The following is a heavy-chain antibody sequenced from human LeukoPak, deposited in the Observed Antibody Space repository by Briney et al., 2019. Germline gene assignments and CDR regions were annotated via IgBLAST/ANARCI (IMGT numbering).Heavy chain of an antibody. CDR3: AKSSAPKQAYYFDY. CDR1: GFTFSSYA. V-gene: IGHV3-23*01. D-gene: IGHD6-6*01. J-gene: IGHJ4*02. CDR2: ISGSGDST. Sequence: TGGSLRLSCAASGFTFSSYAMSWVRQAPGKGLEWVSAISGSGDSTYYADSVKGRFTISRDNSKSTLYLQMNSLRAEDTAVYYCAKSSAPKQAYYFDYWGQGTLVTVSS.